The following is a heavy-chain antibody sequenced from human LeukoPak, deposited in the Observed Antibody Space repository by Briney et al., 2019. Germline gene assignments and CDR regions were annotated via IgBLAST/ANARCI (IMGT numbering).Heavy chain of an antibody. J-gene: IGHJ4*02. D-gene: IGHD3-22*01. CDR3: ARDTRLYYFDSSDFDY. V-gene: IGHV3-33*08. Sequence: GGSLRLSCAASGFTFRSYAMAWVRQAPGKGLEWVAVIWYDGSNKYYADSVKGRFTISRDNSKNTLYLQMNSLRAEDTAVYYCARDTRLYYFDSSDFDYWGQGTLVTVSS. CDR2: IWYDGSNK. CDR1: GFTFRSYA.